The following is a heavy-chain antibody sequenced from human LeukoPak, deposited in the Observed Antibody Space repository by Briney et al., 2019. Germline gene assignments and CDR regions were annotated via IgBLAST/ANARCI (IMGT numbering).Heavy chain of an antibody. Sequence: GGTLRLSCAASGFTFSSYAMHWVRQAPGKGLEWVAVISYDGSNKYYADSVKGRFTISRDNSKNTLYLQMNSLRAEDTAVYYCARDTGYSYGNDFDYWGQGTLVTVSS. CDR3: ARDTGYSYGNDFDY. CDR1: GFTFSSYA. D-gene: IGHD5-18*01. CDR2: ISYDGSNK. J-gene: IGHJ4*02. V-gene: IGHV3-30*04.